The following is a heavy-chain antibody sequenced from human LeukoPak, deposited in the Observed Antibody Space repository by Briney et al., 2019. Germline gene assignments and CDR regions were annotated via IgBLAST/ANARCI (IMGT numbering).Heavy chain of an antibody. Sequence: GGSLRLSCAASGFTFSSYSMNWVRQAPGKGLEWVSSISSSSSYIFYADSVKGRFTISRDNAKNSLDLQMNSLRAEDTAVYYCARGYCSGGSCYLNAFDIWGQGTMVTVST. CDR2: ISSSSSYI. CDR1: GFTFSSYS. V-gene: IGHV3-21*01. J-gene: IGHJ3*02. CDR3: ARGYCSGGSCYLNAFDI. D-gene: IGHD2-15*01.